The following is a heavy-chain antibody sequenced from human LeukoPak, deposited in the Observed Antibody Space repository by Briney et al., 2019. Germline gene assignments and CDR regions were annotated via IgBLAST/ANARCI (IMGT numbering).Heavy chain of an antibody. CDR3: ARDGIPRYYYGSGSSLVFNSEYYMDV. D-gene: IGHD3-10*01. CDR1: GYSFTNYG. V-gene: IGHV1-18*01. J-gene: IGHJ6*03. CDR2: ISGYNSKT. Sequence: ASVKVSCKTSGYSFTNYGITWVRQAPGQGLEWMGWISGYNSKTFYAQKFQGRVTMTTDTSTSTVYMELSSLRSEDTAVYYCARDGIPRYYYGSGSSLVFNSEYYMDVWGKGTTVTISS.